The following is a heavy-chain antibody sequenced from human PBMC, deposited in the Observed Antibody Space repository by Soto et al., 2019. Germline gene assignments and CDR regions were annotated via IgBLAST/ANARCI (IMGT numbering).Heavy chain of an antibody. J-gene: IGHJ6*01. CDR3: ARVGGYTFTYPIDYHYYGLDI. V-gene: IGHV3-23*01. CDR1: GFTFGSYA. D-gene: IGHD2-15*01. Sequence: VVSPRLPWAVSGFTFGSYAFSRILQAQGKGLEWVSAISGSGVSTSYADSVKGRFTISRDNAKNTLYLQMNSLRAEDAAVYYCARVGGYTFTYPIDYHYYGLDIWGQGPTVTGSS. CDR2: ISGSGVST.